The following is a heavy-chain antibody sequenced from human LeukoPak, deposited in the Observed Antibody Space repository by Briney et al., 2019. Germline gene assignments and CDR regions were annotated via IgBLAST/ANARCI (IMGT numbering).Heavy chain of an antibody. CDR3: ARDSAIAVARGPQHYYYYYMDV. V-gene: IGHV3-48*01. Sequence: GGSLRLSCAATGFTFSSYSMNWVRQAPGKGLEWVSYISSSSSTIYYADSVKGRFTISRDNAKNSLYLQMNSLRAEDTAVYYCARDSAIAVARGPQHYYYYYMDVWGRGTTVTVSS. CDR2: ISSSSSTI. D-gene: IGHD6-19*01. CDR1: GFTFSSYS. J-gene: IGHJ6*03.